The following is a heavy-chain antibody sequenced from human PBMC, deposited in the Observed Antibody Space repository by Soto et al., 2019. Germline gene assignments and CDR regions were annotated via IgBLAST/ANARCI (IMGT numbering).Heavy chain of an antibody. V-gene: IGHV3-23*01. CDR2: VSGSGDTT. J-gene: IGHJ4*02. CDR1: GFTFSTYA. Sequence: LRLSCAASGFTFSTYAMTWVRQAPGKGLEWVSSVSGSGDTTYFADSVRGRFTISRDNSKDTLYLQMNSLRAEDTAAYYCAKGGPRDGYKDFDYWGQGTLVTVSS. D-gene: IGHD5-12*01. CDR3: AKGGPRDGYKDFDY.